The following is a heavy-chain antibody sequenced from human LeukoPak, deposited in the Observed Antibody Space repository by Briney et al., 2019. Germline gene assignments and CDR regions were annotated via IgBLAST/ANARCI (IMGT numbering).Heavy chain of an antibody. CDR1: GYTSTSYG. CDR2: TYNTYT. Sequence: ASVKISCKTSGYTSTSYGISWVRQAPGQGLEWMGWTYNTYTHYAQTLRDRLTMTTDTSTSTPYMELRSLRSDDTAVYYCARALAQGGSFDLYYFDSWGQGSLVTVSS. V-gene: IGHV1-18*01. D-gene: IGHD3-9*01. J-gene: IGHJ4*02. CDR3: ARALAQGGSFDLYYFDS.